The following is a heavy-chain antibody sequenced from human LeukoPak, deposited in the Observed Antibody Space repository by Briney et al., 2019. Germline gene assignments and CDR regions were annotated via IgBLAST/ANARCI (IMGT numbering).Heavy chain of an antibody. J-gene: IGHJ4*02. V-gene: IGHV3-30*18. D-gene: IGHD2-2*01. CDR1: GFTFSPYA. CDR2: ISNDGSVK. Sequence: PGGSLRLSCAASGFTFSPYAMHWVRQAPGKGLEWVALISNDGSVKYYADSVKGRFTIPRDNSKNTLDLQMNSLRAEDTAVYYCAKDGFCSSTGCYPNHFDSWGQGTLVTVSS. CDR3: AKDGFCSSTGCYPNHFDS.